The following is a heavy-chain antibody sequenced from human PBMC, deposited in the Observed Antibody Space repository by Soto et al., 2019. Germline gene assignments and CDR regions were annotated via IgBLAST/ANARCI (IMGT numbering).Heavy chain of an antibody. CDR3: AKDKGLGIAVAGPLGY. J-gene: IGHJ4*02. CDR1: GFTFSSYG. CDR2: ISYDGSNK. Sequence: QVQLVESGGGVVQPGRSLRLSCAASGFTFSSYGMHWVRQAPGKGLEWVAVISYDGSNKYYADSVKGRFTISRDNSKNTLYLQMNSLRAEDTAVYYCAKDKGLGIAVAGPLGYWGQGTLVTVSS. V-gene: IGHV3-30*18. D-gene: IGHD6-19*01.